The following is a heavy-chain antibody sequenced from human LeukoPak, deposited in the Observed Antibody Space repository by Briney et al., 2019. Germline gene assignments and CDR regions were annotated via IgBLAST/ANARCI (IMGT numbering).Heavy chain of an antibody. CDR1: GGSISSSNW. CDR3: ARTTRGDSGYGD. CDR2: IYHSGST. V-gene: IGHV4-4*02. J-gene: IGHJ4*02. Sequence: PSGTLSLTCAVSGGSISSSNWWSWVRQPPGKGLEWIGEIYHSGSTNYNPSLKGRVTISVDTSKNQFSLKLSSVTAADTAVYYCARTTRGDSGYGDWGQGTLVTVSS. D-gene: IGHD5-12*01.